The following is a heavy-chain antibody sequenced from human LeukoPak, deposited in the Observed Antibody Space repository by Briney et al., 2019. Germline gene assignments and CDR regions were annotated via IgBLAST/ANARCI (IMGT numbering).Heavy chain of an antibody. CDR2: IYYSGRT. Sequence: SETLSLICTVSGDSVSSGSYDWGWSRQPPGKGLEWIENIYYSGRTYYNPSLKSRVAISVDTSKNQFSLMLSSVTAADTAVYYCARSRDWDLRHTDYWGQGTLVTVSS. V-gene: IGHV4-39*01. CDR1: GDSVSSGSYD. CDR3: ARSRDWDLRHTDY. J-gene: IGHJ4*02. D-gene: IGHD2-21*02.